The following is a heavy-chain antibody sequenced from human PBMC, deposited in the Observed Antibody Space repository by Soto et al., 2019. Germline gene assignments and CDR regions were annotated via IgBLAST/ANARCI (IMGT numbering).Heavy chain of an antibody. V-gene: IGHV4-30-4*01. J-gene: IGHJ5*02. CDR3: ARGNYDSSGYSWFDP. Sequence: PSETLSLTCTVSGGSISSGDYYWSWIRQPPGKGLEWIGYIYYSGSTYYNPSLKSRVTISVDTSKNQFSLKLSSVTAADTAVYYCARGNYDSSGYSWFDPWGQGTLVTVSS. D-gene: IGHD3-22*01. CDR2: IYYSGST. CDR1: GGSISSGDYY.